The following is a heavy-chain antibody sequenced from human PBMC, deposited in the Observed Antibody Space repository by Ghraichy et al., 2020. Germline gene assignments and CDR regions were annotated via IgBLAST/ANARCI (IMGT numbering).Heavy chain of an antibody. CDR2: MNPNSGNT. CDR1: GYTFTSYD. D-gene: IGHD3-3*01. J-gene: IGHJ6*02. V-gene: IGHV1-8*01. Sequence: ASVKVSCKASGYTFTSYDINWVRQATGQGLEWMGWMNPNSGNTGYAQKFQGRVTMTRNTSISTAYMELSSLRSEDTAVYYCARSGTYYDFWSGYYKGYYGMDVWGQGITVTVSS. CDR3: ARSGTYYDFWSGYYKGYYGMDV.